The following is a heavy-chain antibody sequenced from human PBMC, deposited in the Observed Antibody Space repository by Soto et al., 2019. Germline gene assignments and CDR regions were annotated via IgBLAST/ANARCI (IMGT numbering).Heavy chain of an antibody. CDR3: AKVNHYDSSGYYHFDH. J-gene: IGHJ4*02. CDR2: ISGSGAGT. CDR1: GFTFSKYA. V-gene: IGHV3-23*01. Sequence: GGSLRLSCAASGFTFSKYAMNWVRQAPGKGLEWVSTISGSGAGTYYADSVKGRFTISRDNSKNTLYLQMSGLRAEDTAVYYCAKVNHYDSSGYYHFDHWGQGTLVTVSS. D-gene: IGHD3-22*01.